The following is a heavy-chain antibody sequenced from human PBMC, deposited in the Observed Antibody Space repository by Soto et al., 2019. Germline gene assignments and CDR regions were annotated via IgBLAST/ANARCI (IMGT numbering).Heavy chain of an antibody. D-gene: IGHD3-22*01. CDR1: GYTFTSYY. J-gene: IGHJ5*02. Sequence: ASVKVSCKASGYTFTSYYMHWVRQAPGQGLEWMGIINPSGGSTSYAQKFQGRVTMTRDTSTSTVYMELRSLRSEDTAVYYCARARMSYYYDSSGYYWFDPWGQGTLVTVSS. CDR2: INPSGGST. CDR3: ARARMSYYYDSSGYYWFDP. V-gene: IGHV1-46*01.